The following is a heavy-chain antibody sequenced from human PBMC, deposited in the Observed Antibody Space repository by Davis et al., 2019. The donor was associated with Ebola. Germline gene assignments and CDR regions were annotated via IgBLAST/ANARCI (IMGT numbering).Heavy chain of an antibody. Sequence: PGGSLRLSCTVSGGSISSHYWSWIRQPAGKGLEWIGRIYTSGRTNYNPSLKSRVTMSVDPSKNQFSLRLSSVTAADTAVYYCVRDGCPGGSCYCGDYWGQGTLVTVSS. D-gene: IGHD2-15*01. CDR2: IYTSGRT. V-gene: IGHV4-4*07. CDR1: GGSISSHY. J-gene: IGHJ4*02. CDR3: VRDGCPGGSCYCGDY.